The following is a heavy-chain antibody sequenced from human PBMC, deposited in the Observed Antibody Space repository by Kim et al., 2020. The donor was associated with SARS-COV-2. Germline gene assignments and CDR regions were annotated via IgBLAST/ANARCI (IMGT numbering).Heavy chain of an antibody. V-gene: IGHV3-23*01. CDR3: AKSLDHYDYDSDAFDI. J-gene: IGHJ3*02. CDR2: IGGTGGNT. CDR1: GFPFSSYA. Sequence: GGSLRLSCAASGFPFSSYAMSWVRQAPGKGLEWGSGIGGTGGNTYYADSVNGRFTISRDNSKNTLYVQMNSLRAEDSAVYYCAKSLDHYDYDSDAFDIWGRGTMVTVSS. D-gene: IGHD3-16*01.